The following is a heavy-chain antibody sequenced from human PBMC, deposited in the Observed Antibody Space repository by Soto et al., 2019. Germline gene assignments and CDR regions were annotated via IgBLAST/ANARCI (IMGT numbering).Heavy chain of an antibody. J-gene: IGHJ5*02. Sequence: WASVKVSCKASGYTFTGYLIHWVRQAPGQGLEWMGWINPDSGGSYFAQKFQGRITLTRDTSINTAHMDLSTLTSDDTALYYCSRDAEGGSGHFDPWGQGTLVTVAS. CDR2: INPDSGGS. D-gene: IGHD3-10*01. CDR3: SRDAEGGSGHFDP. V-gene: IGHV1-2*02. CDR1: GYTFTGYL.